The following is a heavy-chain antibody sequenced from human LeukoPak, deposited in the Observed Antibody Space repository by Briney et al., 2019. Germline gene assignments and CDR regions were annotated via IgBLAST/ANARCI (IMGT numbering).Heavy chain of an antibody. V-gene: IGHV3-53*01. J-gene: IGHJ3*02. D-gene: IGHD3-22*01. CDR2: IYSGGNT. Sequence: GGSLRLSCTVSGFTVSSNTMSWVRQAPGKGLEWVSFIYSGGNTHYSDSVKGRFTISRDNSKNTLYLQMNSLRAEDTAVYYCARTVLYYDSSGYDAFDIWGQGTMVTVSS. CDR3: ARTVLYYDSSGYDAFDI. CDR1: GFTVSSNT.